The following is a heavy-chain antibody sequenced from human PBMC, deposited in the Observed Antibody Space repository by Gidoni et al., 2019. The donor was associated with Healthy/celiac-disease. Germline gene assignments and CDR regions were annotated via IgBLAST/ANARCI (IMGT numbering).Heavy chain of an antibody. CDR1: GLTFSSYR. CDR3: ASGVLRYFDPPAGEGY. Sequence: EVQMVEYGGGLVKPGGSLRLSCAASGLTFSSYRMNWVRQAPGKGLEWVSSISSSSSYIYYADSVKGRFTISRDNAKNSLYLQMNSLRAEDTAVYYCASGVLRYFDPPAGEGYWGQGTLVTVSS. D-gene: IGHD3-9*01. CDR2: ISSSSSYI. V-gene: IGHV3-21*01. J-gene: IGHJ4*02.